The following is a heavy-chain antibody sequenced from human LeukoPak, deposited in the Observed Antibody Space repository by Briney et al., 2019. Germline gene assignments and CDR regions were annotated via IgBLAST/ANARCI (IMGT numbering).Heavy chain of an antibody. CDR1: GGSISSSSYY. CDR3: ARHEAGAGSYSPLPY. Sequence: SETLSLTCTVSGGSISSSSYYWGWIRQPPGKGLEWIGSIYYSGSTYYNPSLKSRVTISVDTSKNQFSLKLSSVTAADTAVYYCARHEAGAGSYSPLPYWGQGTLVTVSS. V-gene: IGHV4-39*01. D-gene: IGHD1-26*01. CDR2: IYYSGST. J-gene: IGHJ4*02.